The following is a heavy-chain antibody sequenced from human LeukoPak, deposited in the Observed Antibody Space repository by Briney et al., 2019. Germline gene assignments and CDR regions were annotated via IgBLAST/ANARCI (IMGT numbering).Heavy chain of an antibody. D-gene: IGHD5-18*01. V-gene: IGHV3-23*01. CDR3: AKDHGYSYGYYYYYGMDV. Sequence: GGSLRFSCAASGFTFSSYAMSWVRQAPGKGLEWVSAISGSGGSTYYADSVKGRFTISRDNSKNTLYLQMNSLRAEDTAVYYCAKDHGYSYGYYYYYGMDVWGQGTTVTVSS. CDR1: GFTFSSYA. CDR2: ISGSGGST. J-gene: IGHJ6*02.